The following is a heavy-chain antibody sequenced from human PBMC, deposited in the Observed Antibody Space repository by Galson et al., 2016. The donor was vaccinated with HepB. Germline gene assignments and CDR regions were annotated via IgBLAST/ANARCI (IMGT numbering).Heavy chain of an antibody. J-gene: IGHJ5*01. Sequence: PALVKPTQTLTLTCTVSGLSLTTKGVDVNWIRQPPGKALEWLAMIYWDDDTRYSYSHVGRITITKDTSKNQVVLTMTNVDRVDTATYYRAQRLVRGGMIYPGCESWGQGALVTVA. D-gene: IGHD3-10*01. CDR2: IYWDDDT. CDR3: AQRLVRGGMIYPGCES. V-gene: IGHV2-5*02. CDR1: GLSLTTKGVD.